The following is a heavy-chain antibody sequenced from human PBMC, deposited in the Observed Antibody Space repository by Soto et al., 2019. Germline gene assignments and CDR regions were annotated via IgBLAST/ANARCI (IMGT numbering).Heavy chain of an antibody. CDR2: INHSGST. CDR3: APAPRAYNWNYVS. Sequence: QVQLQQWGAGLLKPSETLSLTCAVYGGSFSDYYWSWIRQPPGKGLEWIGEINHSGSTNYNPSLKSRVTISVDTSKNQFSLKLSSVTAADTAVYYCAPAPRAYNWNYVSWGQGTLVTVSS. J-gene: IGHJ5*02. CDR1: GGSFSDYY. D-gene: IGHD1-7*01. V-gene: IGHV4-34*01.